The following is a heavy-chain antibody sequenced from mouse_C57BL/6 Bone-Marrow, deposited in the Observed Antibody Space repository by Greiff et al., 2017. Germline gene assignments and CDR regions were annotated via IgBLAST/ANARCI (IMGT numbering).Heavy chain of an antibody. D-gene: IGHD1-1*02. CDR3: ARNYGLYYFDY. Sequence: VQLQQSGPELVKPGASVKISCKASGYTFTDYYMNWVKQSHGKSLEWIGDINPNNGGTSYNQKFKGKATLTVDKSSITAYMVLRSLTSEDSAVYYCARNYGLYYFDYWGQGTTLTVSS. J-gene: IGHJ2*01. CDR1: GYTFTDYY. CDR2: INPNNGGT. V-gene: IGHV1-26*01.